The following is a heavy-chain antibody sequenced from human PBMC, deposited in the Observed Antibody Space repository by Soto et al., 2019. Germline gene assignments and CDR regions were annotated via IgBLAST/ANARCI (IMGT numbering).Heavy chain of an antibody. V-gene: IGHV3-33*01. J-gene: IGHJ6*02. Sequence: QVQLVESGGGVVQPGRSLRLSCAAPGFTFSSYGMHWVRQAPGKGLEWVAVIWYDGSNKYYADSVKGRFTISRDNSKNTLHLQMNSLSAEDKAVYYCARDTARAMVRIYYGMDVWGQGTTVTVSS. CDR1: GFTFSSYG. CDR3: ARDTARAMVRIYYGMDV. CDR2: IWYDGSNK. D-gene: IGHD3-10*01.